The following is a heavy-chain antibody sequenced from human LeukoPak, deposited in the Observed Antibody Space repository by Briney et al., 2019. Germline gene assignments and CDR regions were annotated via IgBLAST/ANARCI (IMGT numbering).Heavy chain of an antibody. CDR1: GFTFSSYA. CDR2: ISGSGGST. D-gene: IGHD3-3*01. Sequence: GGSRRLSCAASGFTFSSYAMSWVRQAPGKGLEWVSAISGSGGSTYYADSVKGRFTISRDNSKNTLYLQMNSLRAEDTAVYYCAKGRDFWSGYQDAFDIWGQGTMVTVSS. CDR3: AKGRDFWSGYQDAFDI. J-gene: IGHJ3*02. V-gene: IGHV3-23*01.